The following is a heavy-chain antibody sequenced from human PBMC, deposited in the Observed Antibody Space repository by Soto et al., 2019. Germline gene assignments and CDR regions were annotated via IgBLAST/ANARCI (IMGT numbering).Heavy chain of an antibody. V-gene: IGHV3-11*01. D-gene: IGHD2-15*01. Sequence: GGSLRLSCAASGFTFSDYYMSWIRQAPGKGLEWVSYISSSGSTIYYADSVKGRFTISRDNAKNSLYLQMSSLRAEDTAVYYCARLSCSGGSCYREAFDIWGQGTMVTVSS. CDR2: ISSSGSTI. J-gene: IGHJ3*02. CDR1: GFTFSDYY. CDR3: ARLSCSGGSCYREAFDI.